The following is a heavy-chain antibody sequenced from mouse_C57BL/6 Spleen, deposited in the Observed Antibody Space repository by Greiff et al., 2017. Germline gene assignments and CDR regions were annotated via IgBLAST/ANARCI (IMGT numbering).Heavy chain of an antibody. J-gene: IGHJ2*01. CDR3: TRKGSNFLFDY. Sequence: QVHVKQSGDELMKPGASVKLSCKATGYTFTGYWIEWVKQRPGHGLEWIGEILPGSGSTNYNEKFKGKATFTADTSSKTAYMQLSSLTTEDSAIYFCTRKGSNFLFDYWGQGTTPTVSS. D-gene: IGHD2-5*01. V-gene: IGHV1-9*01. CDR2: ILPGSGST. CDR1: GYTFTGYW.